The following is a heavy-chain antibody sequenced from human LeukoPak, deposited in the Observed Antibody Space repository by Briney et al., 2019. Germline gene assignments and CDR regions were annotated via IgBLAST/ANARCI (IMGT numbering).Heavy chain of an antibody. CDR2: ISYSGST. D-gene: IGHD3-10*01. V-gene: IGHV4-39*01. CDR3: ARQFWSTMVRGIPYYMDV. CDR1: SGSISTGSHY. Sequence: ASETLSLTCTVSSGSISTGSHYWGWIRQPPGKGLEWIGTISYSGSTYYNPSLKSRVTISVDTSKNQFSLKLSSVTAADTAVYYCARQFWSTMVRGIPYYMDVWGKGTTVTVSS. J-gene: IGHJ6*03.